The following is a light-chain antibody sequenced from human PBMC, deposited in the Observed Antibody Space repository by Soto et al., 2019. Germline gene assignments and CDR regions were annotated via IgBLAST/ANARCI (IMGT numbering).Light chain of an antibody. J-gene: IGKJ4*01. CDR2: DAS. Sequence: EFVLTQSPGTLSLSPGERATLSCRASQTVRNNYLAWYQQKPGQAPRLLIYDASSRATGIPDRFSGGGSGTDFTLTISRLEPEDFAVYYCQLFSSYPLTFGGGTKVEIK. V-gene: IGKV3-20*01. CDR3: QLFSSYPLT. CDR1: QTVRNNY.